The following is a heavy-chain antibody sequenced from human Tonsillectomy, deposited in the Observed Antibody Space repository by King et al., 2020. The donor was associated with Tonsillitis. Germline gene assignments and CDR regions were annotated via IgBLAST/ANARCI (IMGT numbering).Heavy chain of an antibody. V-gene: IGHV4-59*01. CDR3: ARNDLHGDFPFGI. J-gene: IGHJ3*02. Sequence: VQLQESGPGLVKPSETLSLTCTVSGGSISSYYWSWIRQPPGKGLEWIGYIYYSGSTNYNPSLKSRVTISVDTSKNQFSLKLSSVTAADTAVYYCARNDLHGDFPFGIWGQGTMVTVSS. CDR1: GGSISSYY. D-gene: IGHD4-17*01. CDR2: IYYSGST.